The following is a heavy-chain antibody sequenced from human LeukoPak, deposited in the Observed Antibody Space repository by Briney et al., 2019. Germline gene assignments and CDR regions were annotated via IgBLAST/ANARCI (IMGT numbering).Heavy chain of an antibody. CDR3: ARVYYDFWSGYYIDY. J-gene: IGHJ4*02. Sequence: GGSLRLSCAASGFTVSSNYMSWVRQAPGKGLEWVSVIYSGGSTYYADSVKGRFTISRDNSKNTLYLQMNSLRAEDTAVYYCARVYYDFWSGYYIDYWGQGTLVTVSS. V-gene: IGHV3-53*01. D-gene: IGHD3-3*01. CDR1: GFTVSSNY. CDR2: IYSGGST.